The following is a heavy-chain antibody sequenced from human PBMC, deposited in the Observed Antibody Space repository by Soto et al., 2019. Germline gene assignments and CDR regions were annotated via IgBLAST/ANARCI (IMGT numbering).Heavy chain of an antibody. Sequence: ASVKVSCKASVYTFTSYDINWVRQATGQGLEWMGWMNPNSGNTGYAQKFQGRVTMTRNTSISTAYMELSSLRSEDTAVYYCARGVRGYYVPHYYYMDVWGKGTTVTVSS. CDR2: MNPNSGNT. CDR1: VYTFTSYD. CDR3: ARGVRGYYVPHYYYMDV. J-gene: IGHJ6*03. D-gene: IGHD3-22*01. V-gene: IGHV1-8*01.